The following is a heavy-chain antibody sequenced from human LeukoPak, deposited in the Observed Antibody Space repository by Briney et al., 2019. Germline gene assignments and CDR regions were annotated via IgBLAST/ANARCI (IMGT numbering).Heavy chain of an antibody. CDR2: MNPNSGNT. V-gene: IGHV1-8*01. CDR3: ARAGYYYDTFDY. CDR1: GCTFTSYD. Sequence: GASVKVSCTASGCTFTSYDINWVRQATGQGLEWMGWMNPNSGNTGYAQKFQGRVTMTRNTSISTAYMELSSLRSEDTAVYYCARAGYYYDTFDYWGQGTLVTVSS. J-gene: IGHJ4*02. D-gene: IGHD3-22*01.